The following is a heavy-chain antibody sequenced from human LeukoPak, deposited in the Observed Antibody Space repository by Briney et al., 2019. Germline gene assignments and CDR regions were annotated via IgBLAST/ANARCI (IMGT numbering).Heavy chain of an antibody. CDR2: ISYDGSNK. D-gene: IGHD2-15*01. CDR3: ARELGSLDY. CDR1: GFTFSSYA. Sequence: GGSLRLSCAASGFTFSSYAMHWVRQAPGKGLEWVAVISYDGSNKYYADSVKGRFTISRDNSKNTLYLQMNSLRAEDTAVYYCARELGSLDYWGQGTLVTVSS. J-gene: IGHJ4*02. V-gene: IGHV3-30-3*01.